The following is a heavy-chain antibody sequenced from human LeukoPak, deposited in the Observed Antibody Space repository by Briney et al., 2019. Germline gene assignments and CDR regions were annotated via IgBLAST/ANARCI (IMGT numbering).Heavy chain of an antibody. CDR3: ARHRHYYGSGSYYLNPFDY. CDR1: GGSISSYY. V-gene: IGHV4-4*07. Sequence: KPSETLSLTCTVSGGSISSYYWSWIRQPAGKGLEWIGRIYTSGSTNYNPSLKSRVTMSVDTSKNQFSLKLSSVTAADTAVYYCARHRHYYGSGSYYLNPFDYWGQGTLVTVSS. D-gene: IGHD3-10*01. J-gene: IGHJ4*02. CDR2: IYTSGST.